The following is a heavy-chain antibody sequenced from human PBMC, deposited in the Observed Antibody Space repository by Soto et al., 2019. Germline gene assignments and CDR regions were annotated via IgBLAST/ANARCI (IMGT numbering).Heavy chain of an antibody. J-gene: IGHJ6*02. Sequence: GASVKVSCKASGYTFNRYHMHWVRQAPGEGLEWMGIINPSDGSTSYAQKLQGRVTMTRDTSTSTVYMELNSLRSEDTAVYYCARHLGMDVWGQGTTVTVSS. CDR1: GYTFNRYH. CDR2: INPSDGST. CDR3: ARHLGMDV. V-gene: IGHV1-46*02.